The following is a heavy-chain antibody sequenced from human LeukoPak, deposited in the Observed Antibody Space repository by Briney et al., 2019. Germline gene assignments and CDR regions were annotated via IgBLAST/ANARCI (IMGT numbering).Heavy chain of an antibody. D-gene: IGHD3-22*01. Sequence: ASVKVSCKASGGTLSSYAISWVRQAPGQGLEWMGGIIPIFGTANYAQKFQGRVTITADESTSTAYMELSSLRSEDTAVYYCARGDDTMIVGDIGSYYYYYMDVWGKGTTVTVSS. J-gene: IGHJ6*03. CDR2: IIPIFGTA. CDR3: ARGDDTMIVGDIGSYYYYYMDV. V-gene: IGHV1-69*13. CDR1: GGTLSSYA.